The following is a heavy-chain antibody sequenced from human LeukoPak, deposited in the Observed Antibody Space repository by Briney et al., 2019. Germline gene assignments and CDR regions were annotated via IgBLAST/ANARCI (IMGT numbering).Heavy chain of an antibody. J-gene: IGHJ4*02. V-gene: IGHV4-34*01. CDR2: INHSGST. Sequence: PSETLSLTCAVYGGSFSGYSWSWIRQPPGKGLEWIGEINHSGSTNYNPFLKSRVTMSVDTSKKQVSLKLSSVTAADTAVYYCAREPGIAAAGTLDYWGQGTLVTVSS. D-gene: IGHD6-13*01. CDR3: AREPGIAAAGTLDY. CDR1: GGSFSGYS.